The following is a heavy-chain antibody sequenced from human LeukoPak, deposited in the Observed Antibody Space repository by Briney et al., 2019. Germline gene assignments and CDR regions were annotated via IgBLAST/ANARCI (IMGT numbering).Heavy chain of an antibody. V-gene: IGHV3-7*01. CDR1: GFTFSSYW. Sequence: GGSLRLSCAASGFTFSSYWMSWVRQAPGKGLEWVANIKQDGSEKYYVDSVKGRFTISRDNAKNSLYLQMNSLRAEDTAVYYCARGGARGYGDYGGDPSDNWFDPWGQGTLVTVSS. CDR3: ARGGARGYGDYGGDPSDNWFDP. J-gene: IGHJ5*02. D-gene: IGHD4-17*01. CDR2: IKQDGSEK.